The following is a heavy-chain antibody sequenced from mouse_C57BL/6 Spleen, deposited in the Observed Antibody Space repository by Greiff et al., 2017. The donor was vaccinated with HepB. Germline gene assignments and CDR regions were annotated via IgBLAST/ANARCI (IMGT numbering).Heavy chain of an antibody. D-gene: IGHD2-12*01. CDR1: GYTFTSYW. CDR2: IYPGNSDT. Sequence: EVQLQESGTVLARPGASVKMSCKTSGYTFTSYWMHWVKQRPGQGLEWIGAIYPGNSDTSYNQKFKGKAKLTAVTSASTAYMELSSLTNEYSAVYDCTTLPVDYWGQGTTLTVSS. J-gene: IGHJ2*01. CDR3: TTLPVDY. V-gene: IGHV1-5*01.